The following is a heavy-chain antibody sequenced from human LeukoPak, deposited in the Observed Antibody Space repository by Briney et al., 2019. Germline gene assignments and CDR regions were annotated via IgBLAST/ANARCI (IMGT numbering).Heavy chain of an antibody. Sequence: PSETLSLTCTVSGGSISSGDYYWSWIRQPPGKGLEWIGYIYYSGSTYYNPSLKSRVTISVDTSKNQFSLELSSVTAADTAVYYCAREYGSGSSFDYWGQGTLVTVSS. CDR1: GGSISSGDYY. V-gene: IGHV4-30-4*01. J-gene: IGHJ4*02. CDR2: IYYSGST. D-gene: IGHD3-10*01. CDR3: AREYGSGSSFDY.